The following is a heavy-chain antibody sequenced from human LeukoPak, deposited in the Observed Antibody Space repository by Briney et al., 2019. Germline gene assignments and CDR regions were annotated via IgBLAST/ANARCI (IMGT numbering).Heavy chain of an antibody. J-gene: IGHJ4*02. CDR1: GGSISSGDYY. Sequence: TLSLTCTVSGGSISSGDYYWSWIRQPPGKGLEWIGYIYYSGSTYYNPSLKSRVTISVDTPKNQFSLKLSSVTAADTAVYYCARRVGSSWLFDYWGQGTLVTVSS. D-gene: IGHD6-13*01. V-gene: IGHV4-30-4*08. CDR2: IYYSGST. CDR3: ARRVGSSWLFDY.